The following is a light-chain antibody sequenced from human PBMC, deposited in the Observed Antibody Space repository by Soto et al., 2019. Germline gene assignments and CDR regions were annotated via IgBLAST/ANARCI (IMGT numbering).Light chain of an antibody. V-gene: IGKV3-20*01. J-gene: IGKJ1*01. Sequence: EIVLTQSPGTLSLSPGERATLSCRARQSVSSSYLAWYQQKPGQAPRLLIYAASSRATGIPDRFSGSGSGTDFTLTISRLEPEDFAVYYCQQYGSSSWTFGQGTTVEIK. CDR2: AAS. CDR3: QQYGSSSWT. CDR1: QSVSSSY.